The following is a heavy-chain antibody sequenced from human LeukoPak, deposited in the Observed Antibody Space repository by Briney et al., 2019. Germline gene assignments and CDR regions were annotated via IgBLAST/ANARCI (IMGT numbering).Heavy chain of an antibody. CDR3: AARSFGVVMYGMDV. V-gene: IGHV3-23*01. Sequence: GESLRLSCAASGFTFSRYAMTWVRQGPGKGLEWVSAISGSGGSTYYADSVKGRFTISRDNSKNTLYLQMNSLRAEDTAVYYCAARSFGVVMYGMDVWGQGTTVTVSS. J-gene: IGHJ6*02. CDR1: GFTFSRYA. CDR2: ISGSGGST. D-gene: IGHD3-3*01.